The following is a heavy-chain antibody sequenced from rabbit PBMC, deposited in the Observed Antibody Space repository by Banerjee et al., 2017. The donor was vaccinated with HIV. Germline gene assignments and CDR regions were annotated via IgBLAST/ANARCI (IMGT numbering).Heavy chain of an antibody. J-gene: IGHJ4*01. D-gene: IGHD2-1*01. V-gene: IGHV1S47*01. Sequence: QEQLVESGGGLVKPEGSLTLTCTTSGFSFSSGYCMCWVRQAPGKGPEWIACIDDGDGSTYYASWVNGRFTISRSTSLNTVDLKMTSLTAADTATYFCARSQIPVGYDDYTSLNLWGPGTLVTVS. CDR2: IDDGDGST. CDR1: GFSFSSGYC. CDR3: ARSQIPVGYDDYTSLNL.